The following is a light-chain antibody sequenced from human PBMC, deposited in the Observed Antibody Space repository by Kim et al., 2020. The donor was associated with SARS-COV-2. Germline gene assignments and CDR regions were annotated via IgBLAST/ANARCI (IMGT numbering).Light chain of an antibody. V-gene: IGKV1-39*01. J-gene: IGKJ5*01. Sequence: ASVGDTVTRTCRASQTIGKSVNWYQQKPGRAPNIVIFDASSLETGVPSRFSGSVSGVDFTLTISSLQPVDLGTYYCQQSFTTPLTFGQGTRLEIK. CDR3: QQSFTTPLT. CDR1: QTIGKS. CDR2: DAS.